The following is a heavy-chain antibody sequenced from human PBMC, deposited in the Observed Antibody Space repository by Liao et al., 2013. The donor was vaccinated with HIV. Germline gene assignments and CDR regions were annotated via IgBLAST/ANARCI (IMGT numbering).Heavy chain of an antibody. CDR2: TSYSGST. D-gene: IGHD3-3*01. V-gene: IGHV4-39*07. CDR3: ARGGGGFLERLAREFYLEF. CDR1: DDSIHSTYYY. J-gene: IGHJ4*02. Sequence: HLQLQESGPGLVKPSETLSLTCSVSDDSIHSTYYYWVWIRQPPGKGLECIGYTSYSGSTFYNPSLKSRVAISLDTSKRQLSLKLSSVTASDSATYYCARGGGGFLERLAREFYLEFWGQGALVTVSP.